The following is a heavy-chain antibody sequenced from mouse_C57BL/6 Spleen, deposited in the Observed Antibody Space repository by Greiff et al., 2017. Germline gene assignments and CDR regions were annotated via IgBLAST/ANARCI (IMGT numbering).Heavy chain of an antibody. D-gene: IGHD1-1*02. Sequence: EVKLQQSGPELVKPGASVKISCKASGYTFTDYYMNWVKQSHGKSLEWIGDINPNNGGTSYNQKFKGKATLTVDKTSSTAYMELRSLTSEDSAVYYCATDRLFFAYWGQGTLVTVSA. CDR3: ATDRLFFAY. CDR2: INPNNGGT. V-gene: IGHV1-26*01. CDR1: GYTFTDYY. J-gene: IGHJ3*01.